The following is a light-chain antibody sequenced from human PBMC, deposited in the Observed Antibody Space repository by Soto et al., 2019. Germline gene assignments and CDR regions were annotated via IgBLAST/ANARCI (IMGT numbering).Light chain of an antibody. Sequence: DIVLTQSPGTLSLSPGERATLSCMASQSISSSYLAWYQQRPGQAPRLLIYDASNRATGIPARFSGSGSGTDFTLTISSLEPEDFAVYYCQQRSNWPPITFGQGTRLEIK. CDR3: QQRSNWPPIT. CDR2: DAS. V-gene: IGKV3D-20*02. J-gene: IGKJ5*01. CDR1: QSISSSY.